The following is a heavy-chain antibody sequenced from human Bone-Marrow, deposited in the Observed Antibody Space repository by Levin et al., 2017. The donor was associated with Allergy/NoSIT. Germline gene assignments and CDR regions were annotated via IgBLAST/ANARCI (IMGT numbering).Heavy chain of an antibody. CDR1: GFNFGNFW. J-gene: IGHJ4*01. V-gene: IGHV3-7*01. CDR2: IKTDGTAQ. CDR3: ARCEDY. Sequence: GGSLRLSCAASGFNFGNFWMSWVRQAPGKGLEWVASIKTDGTAQYYVDSVKGRFTISRDNAKNSLYLQMNSLRDGDTAMYYGARCEDYWGHGTLVTVSS.